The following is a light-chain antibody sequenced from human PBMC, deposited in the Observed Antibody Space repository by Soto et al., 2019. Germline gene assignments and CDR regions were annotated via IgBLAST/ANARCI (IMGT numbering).Light chain of an antibody. CDR1: QRISTY. V-gene: IGKV1-39*01. CDR3: QQSYNAPWT. CDR2: VAS. J-gene: IGKJ1*01. Sequence: IQMTQSPSSLSASVGDRVTITCRASQRISTYLSWYQQKPGKAPNLLIYVASSLQSGVPSRFSGSRSGTDFTLTTSSLQPEDSATYYCQQSYNAPWTFGQGTKVDIK.